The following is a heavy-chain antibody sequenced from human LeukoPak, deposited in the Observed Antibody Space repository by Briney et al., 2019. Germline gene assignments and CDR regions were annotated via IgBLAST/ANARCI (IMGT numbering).Heavy chain of an antibody. CDR3: AKDFRGSSSSWYYFDY. CDR2: ISWNSGSI. D-gene: IGHD6-13*01. CDR1: GFTFDDYA. V-gene: IGHV3-9*01. Sequence: GGSLRLSCAASGFTFDDYAMHWVRQAPGKGLEWVSGISWNSGSIGYADSVKGRFTISRDNAKNSLYLQMNSLRAEDTALYYCAKDFRGSSSSWYYFDYWGQGTLVTVSS. J-gene: IGHJ4*02.